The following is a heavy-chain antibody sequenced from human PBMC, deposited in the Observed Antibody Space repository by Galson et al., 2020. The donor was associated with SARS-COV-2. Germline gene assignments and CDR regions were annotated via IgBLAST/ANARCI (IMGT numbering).Heavy chain of an antibody. Sequence: GGSLRLSCAASGFTFSSYGMHWVRQAPGEGLEWVAVISYDGSNKYYADSVKGRFTISRDNSKNTLYLQMNSLRAEDTAVYYCARELLDGMDVWGQGTTVTVSS. V-gene: IGHV3-30*03. CDR1: GFTFSSYG. CDR2: ISYDGSNK. CDR3: ARELLDGMDV. J-gene: IGHJ6*02. D-gene: IGHD2-15*01.